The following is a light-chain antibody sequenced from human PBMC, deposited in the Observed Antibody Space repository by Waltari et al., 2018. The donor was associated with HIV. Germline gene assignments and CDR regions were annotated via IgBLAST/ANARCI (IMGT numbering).Light chain of an antibody. J-gene: IGLJ1*01. Sequence: SSELTQDPIVSVALGQTIKITCQGDSLRSFFANWYQHRPGQAPLLVVYGGNRLPSGIPDRFSAANSGNTSSLIISKSEAGDEADYFCHSRDTNGERYVFGGGTRVNVL. CDR1: SLRSFF. CDR2: GGN. CDR3: HSRDTNGERYV. V-gene: IGLV3-19*01.